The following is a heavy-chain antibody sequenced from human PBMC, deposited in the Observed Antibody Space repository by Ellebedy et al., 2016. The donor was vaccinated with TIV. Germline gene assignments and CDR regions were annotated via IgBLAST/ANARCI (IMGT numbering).Heavy chain of an antibody. CDR2: ISGSGGST. V-gene: IGHV3-23*01. CDR3: AKDVRSGLRYFENNDY. J-gene: IGHJ4*02. CDR1: GFTFSSYA. Sequence: PGGSLRLSCAASGFTFSSYAMSWVRQAPGKGLEWVSAISGSGGSTYYADSVKGRFTISRDNSKNTLYLQMNSLRAEDTAVYYCAKDVRSGLRYFENNDYWGQGTLVTVSS. D-gene: IGHD3-9*01.